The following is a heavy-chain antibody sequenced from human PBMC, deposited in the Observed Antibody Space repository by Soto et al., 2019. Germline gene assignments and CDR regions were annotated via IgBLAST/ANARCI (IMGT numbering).Heavy chain of an antibody. D-gene: IGHD2-2*01. J-gene: IGHJ6*02. CDR3: ARDSRSSTGMDV. CDR2: ISSSSSYI. V-gene: IGHV3-21*01. Sequence: GGSLRLSCAASGFTFSSYSMNWVRQAPGKGLEWVSSISSSSSYIYYADSVKGRFTISGDNAKNSLYLQMNSLRAEDTAVYYCARDSRSSTGMDVWGQGTTVTVSS. CDR1: GFTFSSYS.